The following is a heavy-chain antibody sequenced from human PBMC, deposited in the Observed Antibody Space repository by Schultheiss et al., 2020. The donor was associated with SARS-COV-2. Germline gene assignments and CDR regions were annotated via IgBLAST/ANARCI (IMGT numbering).Heavy chain of an antibody. CDR1: GFTFISYS. Sequence: GGSLRLSCAASGFTFISYSMIWVRQAPGKGLEWVSSISSSTGYIFYADSVKGRFTIYRDNAKNSLYLQMNSLRAEDTAVYYCARYMISFGGIIVSGFDYWGQGALVTVSS. CDR2: ISSSTGYI. V-gene: IGHV3-21*01. D-gene: IGHD3-16*02. J-gene: IGHJ4*02. CDR3: ARYMISFGGIIVSGFDY.